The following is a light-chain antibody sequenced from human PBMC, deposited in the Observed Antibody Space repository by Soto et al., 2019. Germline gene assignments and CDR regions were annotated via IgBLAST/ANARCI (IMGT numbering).Light chain of an antibody. V-gene: IGKV1-39*01. J-gene: IGKJ1*01. Sequence: DIQMTASPSSLSASVVHRLTLISRASQSISRYLNWYQQKPGRAPNLLMYASSSLQSGVPSRFSVSGSGTDFTLTITSLQPEDFATYYCHQSYSAPQTFGQGTKVDIK. CDR3: HQSYSAPQT. CDR2: ASS. CDR1: QSISRY.